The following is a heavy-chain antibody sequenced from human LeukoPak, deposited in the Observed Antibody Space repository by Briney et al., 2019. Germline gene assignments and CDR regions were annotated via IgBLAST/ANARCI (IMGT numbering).Heavy chain of an antibody. CDR2: LYYSGST. Sequence: KPSETLSLTCTVSGGSISRHYWSWIRQSPGKGLEWIGYLYYSGSTKYNPSLKSRVTISVDSSMKQFSLKLSSVTAADTAVYYCATLYDNSDYTNWFDPWGQGTLVTVSS. CDR3: ATLYDNSDYTNWFDP. CDR1: GGSISRHY. V-gene: IGHV4-59*11. D-gene: IGHD3-22*01. J-gene: IGHJ5*02.